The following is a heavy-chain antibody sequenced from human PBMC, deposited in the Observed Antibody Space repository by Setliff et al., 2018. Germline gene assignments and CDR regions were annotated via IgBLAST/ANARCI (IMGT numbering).Heavy chain of an antibody. J-gene: IGHJ6*03. CDR1: GFTFRKHA. V-gene: IGHV3-23*01. CDR3: ARSPRPPTSLDYVDV. CDR2: VSGSGMTR. Sequence: GGSLRLSCTASGFTFRKHALAWVRQAPGKGLQWVSSVSGSGMTRDYTDSVKGRFTVSRDSSQNKIHLQMDSLRAEDTAVYYCARSPRPPTSLDYVDVWGDGTMVTVSS. D-gene: IGHD2-2*01.